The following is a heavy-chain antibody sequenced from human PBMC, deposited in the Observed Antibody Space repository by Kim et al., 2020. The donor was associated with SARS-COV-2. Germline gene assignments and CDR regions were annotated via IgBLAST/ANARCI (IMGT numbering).Heavy chain of an antibody. J-gene: IGHJ4*02. CDR2: ISYDGSNK. Sequence: GGSLRLSCAASGFTFSSYGMHWVRQAPGKGLEWVAVISYDGSNKYYADSVKGRFTISRDNSKNTLYLQMNSLRAEDTAVYYCAKDLKINDFDYWGQGTLVTVSS. CDR3: AKDLKINDFDY. V-gene: IGHV3-30*18. CDR1: GFTFSSYG.